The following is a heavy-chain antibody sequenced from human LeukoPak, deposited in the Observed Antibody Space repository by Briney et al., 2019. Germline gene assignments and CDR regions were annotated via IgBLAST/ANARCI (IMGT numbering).Heavy chain of an antibody. CDR3: ASSSWYGKLDY. Sequence: SETLSLTCTVSGRSISSSSYYWGWIRQPPGKGLEWIGSIYYSGSTYYNPSLKSRVTISVDTSKNQFSLKLSSVTAADTAVYYCASSSWYGKLDYWGQGTLVTVSS. CDR2: IYYSGST. D-gene: IGHD6-13*01. J-gene: IGHJ4*02. CDR1: GRSISSSSYY. V-gene: IGHV4-39*07.